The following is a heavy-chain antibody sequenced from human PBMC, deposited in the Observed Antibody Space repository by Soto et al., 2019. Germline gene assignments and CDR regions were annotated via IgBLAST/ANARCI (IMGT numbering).Heavy chain of an antibody. D-gene: IGHD2-2*01. Sequence: SVKVSCKASGGTFSSYTISWVRQAPGQGLEWMGRIIPILGIANYAQKFQGRVTITADKSTSTAYMELSSLRSEDTAVYYCASSVVPAAKGDYYYYYYMDVWGKGTTVTVS. V-gene: IGHV1-69*02. CDR2: IIPILGIA. CDR3: ASSVVPAAKGDYYYYYYMDV. CDR1: GGTFSSYT. J-gene: IGHJ6*03.